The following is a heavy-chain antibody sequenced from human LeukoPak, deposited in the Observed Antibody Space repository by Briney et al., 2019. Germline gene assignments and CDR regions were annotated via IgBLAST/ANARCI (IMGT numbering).Heavy chain of an antibody. V-gene: IGHV3-53*01. CDR3: AVAGGSYFPKPIDY. Sequence: GGSLRLCCAASGFTVSSNYMSWVRQAPGKGLEWVSVIYSGGSTYYADSVKGRFTISRDNSKNTLYLQMNSLRAEDTAVYYCAVAGGSYFPKPIDYWGQGTLVTVSS. CDR1: GFTVSSNY. D-gene: IGHD1-26*01. CDR2: IYSGGST. J-gene: IGHJ4*02.